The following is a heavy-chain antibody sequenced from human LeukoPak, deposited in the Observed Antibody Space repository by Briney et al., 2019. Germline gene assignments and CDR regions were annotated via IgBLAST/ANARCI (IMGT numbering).Heavy chain of an antibody. CDR1: GYTFTSYY. Sequence: ASVKVSCKASGYTFTSYYIHWVRQAPGQGLEWMGIINPSGGTTSYAQSFQGRVTMTRDTSTSTVNMELSSLRSEDTAVYYCARDGYYDSSGPYYYYMDVWGKGTTVTVSS. V-gene: IGHV1-46*01. CDR3: ARDGYYDSSGPYYYYMDV. J-gene: IGHJ6*03. D-gene: IGHD3-22*01. CDR2: INPSGGTT.